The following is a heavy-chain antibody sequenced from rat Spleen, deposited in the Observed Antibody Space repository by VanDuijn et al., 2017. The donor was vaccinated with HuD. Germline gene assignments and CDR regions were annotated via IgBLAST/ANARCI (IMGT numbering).Heavy chain of an antibody. V-gene: IGHV5-31*01. J-gene: IGHJ3*01. D-gene: IGHD1-6*01. CDR1: GFTFNNYW. CDR3: TTYSDYATSPFAY. Sequence: EVQLVESGGGLVQPGGSLKLSCVASGFTFNNYWMTWIRQAPGTGLEWFASITNTGGSTYYPDSVKGRFTLSRDNAKSTLFLQMGSLRSEDTATYYGTTYSDYATSPFAYWGRGALVTVSS. CDR2: ITNTGGST.